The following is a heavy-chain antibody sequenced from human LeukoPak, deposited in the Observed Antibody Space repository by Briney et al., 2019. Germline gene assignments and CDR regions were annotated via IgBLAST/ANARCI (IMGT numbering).Heavy chain of an antibody. CDR2: ISGSGGTT. Sequence: GGSLRLSCAASGFTFSSYSMNWVRQAPGKGLEWVSVISGSGGTTHYVDSVNGRFTISRDNSKSTLYLQMNSLRAEDTALYYCAKFSGVQYDRSTYSEYYYGLDVWGQGTTVTVSS. CDR1: GFTFSSYS. V-gene: IGHV3-23*01. J-gene: IGHJ6*02. D-gene: IGHD3-22*01. CDR3: AKFSGVQYDRSTYSEYYYGLDV.